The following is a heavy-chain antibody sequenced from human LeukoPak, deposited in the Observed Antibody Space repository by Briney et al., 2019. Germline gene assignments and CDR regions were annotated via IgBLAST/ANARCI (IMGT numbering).Heavy chain of an antibody. J-gene: IGHJ3*02. Sequence: GASVKVSCKASGYTFTGYYMHWVRRAPGQGLEWMGWINPNSGGTNYAQKFQGRVTMTRDTSISTAYMELSRLRSDDTAVYYCARDLAVAGTLSAFDIWGQGTMVTVSS. CDR2: INPNSGGT. D-gene: IGHD6-19*01. V-gene: IGHV1-2*02. CDR1: GYTFTGYY. CDR3: ARDLAVAGTLSAFDI.